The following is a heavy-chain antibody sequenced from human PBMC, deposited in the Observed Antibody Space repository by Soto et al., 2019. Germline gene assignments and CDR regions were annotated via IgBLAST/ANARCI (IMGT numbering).Heavy chain of an antibody. D-gene: IGHD5-18*01. J-gene: IGHJ4*02. CDR3: AKTLTYSYGFFDY. V-gene: IGHV3-7*01. Sequence: PGGSLRLSCAASGFTFSNYWMSWVRQAPGKGLEWVANIKENGGEKYYVDSVKGRFTISRDNSKNSLYLQMNSLRAEDTAVYYCAKTLTYSYGFFDYWGQGTLVTV. CDR2: IKENGGEK. CDR1: GFTFSNYW.